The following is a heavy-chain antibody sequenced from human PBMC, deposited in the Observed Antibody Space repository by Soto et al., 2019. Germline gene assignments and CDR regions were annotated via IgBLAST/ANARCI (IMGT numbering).Heavy chain of an antibody. CDR3: ASSYGSGYRAFDY. CDR1: GDTFTFYS. D-gene: IGHD3-10*01. V-gene: IGHV1-69*02. CDR2: INPILSMS. Sequence: QVQLVQSGAEVKRPGSSVKVSCKASGDTFTFYSINWVRQAPGLGLEWMGRINPILSMSNYAQRFQGSVTMTADKSTSTAYMELSSLRAEDTAIYYCASSYGSGYRAFDYWGQGALVTVSS. J-gene: IGHJ4*02.